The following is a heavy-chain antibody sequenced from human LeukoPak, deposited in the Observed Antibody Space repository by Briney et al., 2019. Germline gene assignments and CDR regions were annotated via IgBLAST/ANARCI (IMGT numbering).Heavy chain of an antibody. CDR1: GYTFTNYA. Sequence: ASVKVSCKASGYTFTNYAMQWVRQAPGQRLEWMGWINAGNGKIKYSQKFQGRVTITRDTSASTAYMELSSLRSEDTAVYYCARGVWTSVSVQSHFDSWGQGTLVTVSS. CDR2: INAGNGKI. D-gene: IGHD3/OR15-3a*01. J-gene: IGHJ4*02. CDR3: ARGVWTSVSVQSHFDS. V-gene: IGHV1-3*01.